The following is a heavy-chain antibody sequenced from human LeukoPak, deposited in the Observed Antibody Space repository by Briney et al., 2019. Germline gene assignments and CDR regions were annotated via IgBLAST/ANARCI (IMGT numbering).Heavy chain of an antibody. CDR1: GFSVSGIH. CDR2: LYSGGAT. CDR3: ARGNGNVGGRLDP. J-gene: IGHJ5*02. V-gene: IGHV3-66*01. D-gene: IGHD4-23*01. Sequence: GGSLRLSCVAPGFSVSGIHMIWVRQAPGKDLEWVSGLYSGGATYYADSMGGRFTISRDHSKNTLYLQMTNLRVDDTAIYYCARGNGNVGGRLDPWGQGTRVTVSS.